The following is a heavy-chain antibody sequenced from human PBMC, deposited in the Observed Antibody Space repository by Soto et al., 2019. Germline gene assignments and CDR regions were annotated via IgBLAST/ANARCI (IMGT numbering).Heavy chain of an antibody. CDR3: ATFYGGDCTTTTCYGDFDY. V-gene: IGHV1-69*02. CDR1: GGIFNRYS. CDR2: IIPLFGIT. Sequence: QVQLVQSGAEVKKPGSSVKVSCKASGGIFNRYSVSWVREAPGQGLEWMGRIIPLFGITNYAQKFQGRVMITADKSTNTAYMEVNGLRSEDTALYYCATFYGGDCTTTTCYGDFDYWGQGTLVTVIS. D-gene: IGHD2-2*01. J-gene: IGHJ4*02.